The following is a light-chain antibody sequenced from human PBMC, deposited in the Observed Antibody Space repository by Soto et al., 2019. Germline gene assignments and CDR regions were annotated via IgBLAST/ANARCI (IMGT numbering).Light chain of an antibody. Sequence: LKQPPAPSAAAGQSVTISCAVTSSDVGGDKYVSWYQQHPGKALKVMIYEVSKRPSGVSDGFSGSKSGNTAPLTVSGLQAEDEADYYCSSYAGSNNPYVFGTGTKVTVL. J-gene: IGLJ1*01. V-gene: IGLV2-8*01. CDR3: SSYAGSNNPYV. CDR2: EVS. CDR1: SSDVGGDKY.